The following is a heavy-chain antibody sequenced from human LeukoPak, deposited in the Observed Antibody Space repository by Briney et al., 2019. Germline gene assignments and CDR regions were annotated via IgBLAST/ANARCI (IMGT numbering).Heavy chain of an antibody. V-gene: IGHV4-59*01. CDR1: GGSISSYY. CDR3: AREGSGSYSSFFDY. J-gene: IGHJ4*02. CDR2: IYYSGST. Sequence: PSETLSLTCTVSGGSISSYYWSWIRQPPGKGLEWIGYIYYSGSTNYNPSLKSRVTISVDTSKNQFSLKLSSVTAADTAVYYCAREGSGSYSSFFDYWGQGTLVTVSS. D-gene: IGHD1-26*01.